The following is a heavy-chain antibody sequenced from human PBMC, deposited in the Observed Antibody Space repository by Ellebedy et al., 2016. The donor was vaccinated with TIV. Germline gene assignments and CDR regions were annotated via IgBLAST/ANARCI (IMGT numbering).Heavy chain of an antibody. CDR1: GGSFSGYY. V-gene: IGHV4-34*01. CDR2: VNHSGST. D-gene: IGHD3-10*01. J-gene: IGHJ4*02. Sequence: GSLRLXXAVYGGSFSGYYWSWIRQSPGKGLEWIGEVNHSGSTNYNPSLKSRVTISVDTSKNQFSLKLSSVTAADTAVYYCAGGLWFGGVTPGYWGQGTLVTVSS. CDR3: AGGLWFGGVTPGY.